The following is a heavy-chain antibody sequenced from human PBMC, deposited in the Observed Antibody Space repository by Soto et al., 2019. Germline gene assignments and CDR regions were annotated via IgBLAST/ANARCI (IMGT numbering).Heavy chain of an antibody. V-gene: IGHV1-69*02. CDR1: GGTFSSYT. CDR3: ASVSKGGWYYYYMDV. Sequence: SVKVSCKASGGTFSSYTISWVRQAPGQGLEWMGRIIPILGIANYAQKFQGRVTITADKSTSTAYMELSSLRSEDTAVYYCASVSKGGWYYYYMDVWGKGTTVTVSS. D-gene: IGHD2-15*01. CDR2: IIPILGIA. J-gene: IGHJ6*03.